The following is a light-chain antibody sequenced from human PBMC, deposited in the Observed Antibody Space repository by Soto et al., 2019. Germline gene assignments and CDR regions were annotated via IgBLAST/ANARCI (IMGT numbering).Light chain of an antibody. J-gene: IGKJ5*01. V-gene: IGKV3-11*01. Sequence: EVVMTQSPASLSVSPWERAAVACRASQSISSNLAWYKQKLGQAPRLLIYRASTRATGIPARFSGSGSGTDLSLTISSIEQDNFAVYYFRQRSNWIAFGQGTRL. CDR1: QSISSN. CDR3: RQRSNWIA. CDR2: RAS.